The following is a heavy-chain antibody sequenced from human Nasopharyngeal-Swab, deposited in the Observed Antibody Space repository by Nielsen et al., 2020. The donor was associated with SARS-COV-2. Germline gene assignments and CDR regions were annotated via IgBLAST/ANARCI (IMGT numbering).Heavy chain of an antibody. CDR1: GYSFTSYW. J-gene: IGHJ6*03. D-gene: IGHD6-13*01. Sequence: GESLKISCNGSGYSFTSYWIVWVRQMPGKGLEWMGIIYPGDSDTRYSPSFQGQVTISADRSISTAYLQWSSLKASDTAMYYCARRNIAAAGLYYYYYMDVWGKGTTVTVSS. CDR3: ARRNIAAAGLYYYYYMDV. V-gene: IGHV5-51*01. CDR2: IYPGDSDT.